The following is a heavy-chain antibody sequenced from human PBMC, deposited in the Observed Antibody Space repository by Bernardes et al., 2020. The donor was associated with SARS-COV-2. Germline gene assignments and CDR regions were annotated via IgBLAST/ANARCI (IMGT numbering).Heavy chain of an antibody. CDR2: IWHGGSRE. D-gene: IGHD4-17*01. J-gene: IGHJ5*01. CDR1: GFTFRDYT. V-gene: IGHV3-33*01. CDR3: ATEDGEWLES. Sequence: GGSLRLSCAASGFTFRDYTMHWVRQAPGKGLEWVAVIWHGGSREYYVGSVKGRFAISRDNSNNTLYLQMNNLRVEDTALYRCATEDGEWLESWGQGTLVTVSS.